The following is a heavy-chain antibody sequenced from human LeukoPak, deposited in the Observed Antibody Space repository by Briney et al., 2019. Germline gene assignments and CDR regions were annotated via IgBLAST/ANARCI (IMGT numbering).Heavy chain of an antibody. J-gene: IGHJ6*01. CDR2: INNSVST. CDR1: GGSFSGYY. V-gene: IGHV4-34*01. D-gene: IGHD2-15*01. CDR3: ARPPRRLGYCSGGSCYYDYGMDV. Sequence: SETLSLTCAVYGGSFSGYYWSWIRQPPGKGLEWMGKINNSVSTNYNPSLKSRVTISVDTSKNQFSLKLSSVTAADTAVYYGARPPRRLGYCSGGSCYYDYGMDVWGQGTTVSVSS.